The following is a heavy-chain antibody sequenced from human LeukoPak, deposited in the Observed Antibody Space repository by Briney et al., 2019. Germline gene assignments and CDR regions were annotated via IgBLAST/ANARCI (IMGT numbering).Heavy chain of an antibody. CDR1: GGTFSSYA. J-gene: IGHJ4*02. V-gene: IGHV1-69*13. Sequence: SVKVSCKASGGTFSSYAISWVRPAPGQGLEWVGGIIPIFGTANYAQKFQGRVTITADESTSTAYMELSSLRSEDTAVYYCARGNLLDYDFWSGYYFDYWGQGTLVTVSS. CDR3: ARGNLLDYDFWSGYYFDY. D-gene: IGHD3-3*01. CDR2: IIPIFGTA.